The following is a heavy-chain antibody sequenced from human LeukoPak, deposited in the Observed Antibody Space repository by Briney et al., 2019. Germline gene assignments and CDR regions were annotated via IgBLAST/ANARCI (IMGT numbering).Heavy chain of an antibody. J-gene: IGHJ1*01. D-gene: IGHD3-22*01. CDR2: INHSGST. CDR3: ARANLYYYDSSGYYSVAEYFQH. Sequence: SETLSLTCAVYGGSFSGYYWSWLRQPPGKGLEWIGEINHSGSTNYNPSLKSRVTIPVDTSKNQFSLKLSSVTAADTAVYYCARANLYYYDSSGYYSVAEYFQHWGQGTLVTVSS. CDR1: GGSFSGYY. V-gene: IGHV4-34*01.